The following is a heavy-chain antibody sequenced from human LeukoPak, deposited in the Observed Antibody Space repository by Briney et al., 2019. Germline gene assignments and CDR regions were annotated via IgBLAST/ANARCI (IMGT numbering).Heavy chain of an antibody. CDR1: GGSISSHY. V-gene: IGHV4-59*11. CDR2: IYYSGST. CDR3: ARVDYDFWSGYLNWFDP. Sequence: SETLSLTCTVSGGSISSHYWSWIRQPPGKGLEWIGYIYYSGSTNYNPSLKSRVTISVDTSKNQFSLKLSSVTAADTAVYYCARVDYDFWSGYLNWFDPWGQGTLVTASS. J-gene: IGHJ5*02. D-gene: IGHD3-3*01.